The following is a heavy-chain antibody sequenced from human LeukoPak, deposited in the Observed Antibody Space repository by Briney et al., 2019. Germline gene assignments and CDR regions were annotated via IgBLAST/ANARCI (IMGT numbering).Heavy chain of an antibody. CDR2: VDPEDGET. Sequence: ASVKASCKVSGYTFTDYYMHWVQQAPGKGLEWMGLVDPEDGETIYAEKFQGRVTMTEDTSTDTAYMELSSLRSEDTAVYYCATGRDSSGYPYYYYYMDVWGKGTTVTVSS. CDR1: GYTFTDYY. CDR3: ATGRDSSGYPYYYYYMDV. J-gene: IGHJ6*03. D-gene: IGHD3-22*01. V-gene: IGHV1-69-2*01.